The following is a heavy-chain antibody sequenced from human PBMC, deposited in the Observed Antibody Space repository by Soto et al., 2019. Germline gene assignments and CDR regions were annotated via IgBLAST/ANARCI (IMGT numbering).Heavy chain of an antibody. V-gene: IGHV3-73*01. CDR1: GFTFSGSA. J-gene: IGHJ6*02. D-gene: IGHD4-4*01. CDR3: TRHQKRDYSPAWGMDV. Sequence: GGSLRLSCAASGFTFSGSAMHWVRQASGKGLEWVGRIRSKANSYATAYAASVKGRFTISRDDSKNTAYLQMNSLKTEDTAVYYCTRHQKRDYSPAWGMDVWGQGTTVTVSS. CDR2: IRSKANSYAT.